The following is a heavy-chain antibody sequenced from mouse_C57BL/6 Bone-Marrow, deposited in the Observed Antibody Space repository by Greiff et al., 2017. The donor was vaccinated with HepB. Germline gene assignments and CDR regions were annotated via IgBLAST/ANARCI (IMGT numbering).Heavy chain of an antibody. V-gene: IGHV14-4*01. D-gene: IGHD2-4*01. J-gene: IGHJ1*03. CDR2: IDPENGDT. CDR3: TYYDYDGDHVWYFDV. CDR1: GFNIKDDY. Sequence: EVQLQQSGAELVRPGASVKLSCTASGFNIKDDYMHWVKQRPEQGLEWIGWIDPENGDTEYASKFQGKATITADTSSNTAYLQLSSLTSEDTAVYYCTYYDYDGDHVWYFDVWGTGTTVTVSS.